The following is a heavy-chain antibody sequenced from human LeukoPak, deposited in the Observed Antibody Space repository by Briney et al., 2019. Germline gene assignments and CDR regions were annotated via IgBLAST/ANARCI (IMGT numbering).Heavy chain of an antibody. CDR1: GFTFSSYW. Sequence: GGSLRLSCAASGFTFSSYWMHWVRQVPGKGLVWVSRINSDGTSTTYADSVKGRLTISRDNSKSTLFLQMNSLRAEDTAIYYCVKGGTDYDFWNDSSYSYYFDFWGQGTLVTVSS. CDR2: INSDGTST. J-gene: IGHJ4*02. CDR3: VKGGTDYDFWNDSSYSYYFDF. V-gene: IGHV3-74*01. D-gene: IGHD3-3*01.